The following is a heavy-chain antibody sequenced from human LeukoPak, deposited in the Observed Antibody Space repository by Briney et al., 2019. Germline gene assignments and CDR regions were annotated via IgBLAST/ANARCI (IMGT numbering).Heavy chain of an antibody. V-gene: IGHV3-23*01. D-gene: IGHD3-3*01. CDR1: GFTFSSYA. CDR3: AKSTIFGVVITEQYFDY. CDR2: ISGSGGTT. J-gene: IGHJ4*02. Sequence: GGSLRLSCAASGFTFSSYAMSWVRLAPGKGLEWVSVISGSGGTTYYADSVKGRFTISRDNSKNTLYLQMNSLRAEDTAVYYCAKSTIFGVVITEQYFDYWGQGTLVTVSS.